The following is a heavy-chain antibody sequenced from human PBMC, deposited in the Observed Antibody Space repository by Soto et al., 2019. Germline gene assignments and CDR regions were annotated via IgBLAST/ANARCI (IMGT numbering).Heavy chain of an antibody. CDR1: DDSISSYY. Sequence: QVQLQESGPGLVKPSETLSLTCTDSDDSISSYYWSWIRQPAGKGLEWIGRIYSSGSTTYNPSLKSRVTMSLDTSKNQFSLKLSSVTAADTAVYYCARDGEGYCSGGSCSAENWFDPWGQGILVTVSS. D-gene: IGHD2-15*01. CDR3: ARDGEGYCSGGSCSAENWFDP. CDR2: IYSSGST. J-gene: IGHJ5*02. V-gene: IGHV4-4*07.